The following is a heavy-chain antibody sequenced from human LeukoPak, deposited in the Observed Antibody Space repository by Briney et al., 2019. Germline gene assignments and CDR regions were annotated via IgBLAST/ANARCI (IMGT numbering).Heavy chain of an antibody. J-gene: IGHJ4*02. D-gene: IGHD3-10*01. CDR2: INPNSGGT. V-gene: IGHV1-2*02. CDR3: ARGSTLRGDSPYYFDY. Sequence: ASVKVSCKASGYTFTGYYMHWVRQAPGQGLEWMGWINPNSGGTNYAQRFQGRVTMTRDTSSSTAYMELSRLRSDDTAVYYCARGSTLRGDSPYYFDYWGQGTLVTVSS. CDR1: GYTFTGYY.